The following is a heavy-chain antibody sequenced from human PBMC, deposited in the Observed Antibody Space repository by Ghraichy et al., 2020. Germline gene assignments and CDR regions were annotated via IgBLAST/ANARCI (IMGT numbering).Heavy chain of an antibody. CDR1: GFTFSYAW. V-gene: IGHV3-15*01. J-gene: IGHJ4*02. CDR2: IKSKSDGGTT. CDR3: TTDTSYGSYYFDY. Sequence: GGSLRLSCADSGLASGFTFSYAWVSWVRQAPGKGLEWIGRIKSKSDGGTTDYAVPVKGRFTISRDDSKNTIFLQMSSLKTEDTAVYYCTTDTSYGSYYFDYWGQGTLVTVSS. D-gene: IGHD5-18*01.